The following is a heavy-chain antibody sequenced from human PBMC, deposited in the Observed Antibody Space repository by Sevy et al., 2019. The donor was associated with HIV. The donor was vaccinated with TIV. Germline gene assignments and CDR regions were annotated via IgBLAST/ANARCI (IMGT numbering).Heavy chain of an antibody. Sequence: GGSLRLSCAASGFAFSSSWMTWVRQAPGKGLEWVANIKQDGSEKYYVDFLKGRFTISRDNAKNSLYLQMNSLRAEDTAVYYCARLCTGCIYYYDYGMDVWGQGTTVTVSS. J-gene: IGHJ6*02. V-gene: IGHV3-7*01. CDR3: ARLCTGCIYYYDYGMDV. D-gene: IGHD2-2*01. CDR2: IKQDGSEK. CDR1: GFAFSSSW.